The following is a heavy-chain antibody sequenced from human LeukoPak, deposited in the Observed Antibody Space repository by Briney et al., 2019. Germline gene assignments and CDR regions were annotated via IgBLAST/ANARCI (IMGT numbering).Heavy chain of an antibody. CDR2: ISSSSSYI. Sequence: GGSLRLSCAASGFTFSSYSMNWVRQAPGKGLEWVSSISSSSSYIYYADSVKGRFTISRDNAKNSLYLQMNSLRAEDTAVYYCARGTVGYGKSHDYWGQGTLVTVSS. D-gene: IGHD5-18*01. V-gene: IGHV3-21*01. J-gene: IGHJ4*02. CDR3: ARGTVGYGKSHDY. CDR1: GFTFSSYS.